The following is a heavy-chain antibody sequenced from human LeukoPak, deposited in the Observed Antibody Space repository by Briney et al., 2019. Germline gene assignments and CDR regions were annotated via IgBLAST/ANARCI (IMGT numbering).Heavy chain of an antibody. CDR3: SVHYYYGMDV. J-gene: IGHJ6*02. Sequence: GPVRVSCKASGYTFTSYDINWVRQATGQGLEWMGWMNPNSGNTGYAQKFQGRVTMTRNTTISTAYMELSSLRSEDTAVYYCSVHYYYGMDVWGQGTTVTVSS. CDR2: MNPNSGNT. CDR1: GYTFTSYD. V-gene: IGHV1-8*01.